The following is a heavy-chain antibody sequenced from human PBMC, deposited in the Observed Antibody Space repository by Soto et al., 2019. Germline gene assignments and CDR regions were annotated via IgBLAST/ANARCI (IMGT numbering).Heavy chain of an antibody. Sequence: GGSLRLSCAASGFTFGTYSMNWVRQAPGKGLEWVSSITTSSSYIYYADSVKGRFTISRDNAKNSLYLQMNSLRAEDTAVYYCAREAPYSSAWPRDDAFDIWGQGTVVTVSS. V-gene: IGHV3-21*01. CDR2: ITTSSSYI. D-gene: IGHD6-25*01. CDR1: GFTFGTYS. CDR3: AREAPYSSAWPRDDAFDI. J-gene: IGHJ3*02.